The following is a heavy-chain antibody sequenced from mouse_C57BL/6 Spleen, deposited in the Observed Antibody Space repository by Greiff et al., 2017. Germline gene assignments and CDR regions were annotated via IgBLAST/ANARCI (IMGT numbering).Heavy chain of an antibody. D-gene: IGHD2-1*01. V-gene: IGHV1-42*01. J-gene: IGHJ4*01. CDR2: INPSTGGT. CDR3: ARWGNYDYYAMDY. CDR1: GYSFTGYY. Sequence: EVQLQQSGPELVKPGASVKISCKASGYSFTGYYMNWVKQSPEKSLEWIGEINPSTGGTTYNQKFKAKATLTLDKSSSTAYMQLKSLTSEDSAVYYCARWGNYDYYAMDYWGQGTSVTVSS.